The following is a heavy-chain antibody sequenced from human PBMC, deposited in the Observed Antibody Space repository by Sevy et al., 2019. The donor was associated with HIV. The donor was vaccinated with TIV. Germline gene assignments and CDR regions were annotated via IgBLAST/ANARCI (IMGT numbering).Heavy chain of an antibody. V-gene: IGHV3-7*01. CDR3: ARAGARRWLQLLGYFDL. CDR1: GFTFSSYW. J-gene: IGHJ2*01. CDR2: IKQDGSEK. Sequence: GGSLRLPCAASGFTFSSYWMSWVRQAPGKGLEWVANIKQDGSEKYYLDSVKGRFTISRDNAKNSLYLQMNSLRAEDTAVYYCARAGARRWLQLLGYFDLWGRGTLVTVSS. D-gene: IGHD5-12*01.